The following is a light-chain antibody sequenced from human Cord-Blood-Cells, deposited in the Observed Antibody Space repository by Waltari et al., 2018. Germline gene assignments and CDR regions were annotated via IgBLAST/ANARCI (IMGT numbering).Light chain of an antibody. CDR2: GNS. CDR3: QSYDSSLSGFYV. J-gene: IGLJ1*01. CDR1: GSNLGAGYH. V-gene: IGLV1-40*01. Sequence: QSVLTPPPSVSGPPGTRATIACTGSGSNLGAGYHIPCYQQLPVTAPKLLIYGNSNRPSGVPDRFAGSKSCTSASLAITGLQAEDEADYYCQSYDSSLSGFYVFGTGTKVTVL.